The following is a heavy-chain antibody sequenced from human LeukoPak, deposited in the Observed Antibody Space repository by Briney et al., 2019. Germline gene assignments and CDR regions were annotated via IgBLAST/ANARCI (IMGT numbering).Heavy chain of an antibody. J-gene: IGHJ4*02. V-gene: IGHV3-11*04. Sequence: LSLTCTVSGGSISSGIYYWGWIRQAPGKGLEWIAHIGTSVNAIYYADSVKGRFTISRDNARDSLSLQMDSLRVEDTAVYYCAKDSVWFGDLLNWGQGALVIVSS. CDR3: AKDSVWFGDLLN. D-gene: IGHD3-10*01. CDR1: GGSISSGIYY. CDR2: IGTSVNAI.